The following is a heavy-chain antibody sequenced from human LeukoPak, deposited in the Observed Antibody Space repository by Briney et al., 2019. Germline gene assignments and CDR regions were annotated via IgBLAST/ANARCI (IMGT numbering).Heavy chain of an antibody. Sequence: SETLSLTCTVSGGSISSSSYYWGWIRQPPGKGLEWIGSIYYSGSTYYNPSLKSRVTISVDTSKNQFSLKLISVTAADTAVYYCARGQGATVPQVGKNWFDPWGQGTRVIVSS. V-gene: IGHV4-39*07. J-gene: IGHJ5*02. CDR1: GGSISSSSYY. CDR2: IYYSGST. CDR3: ARGQGATVPQVGKNWFDP. D-gene: IGHD1-26*01.